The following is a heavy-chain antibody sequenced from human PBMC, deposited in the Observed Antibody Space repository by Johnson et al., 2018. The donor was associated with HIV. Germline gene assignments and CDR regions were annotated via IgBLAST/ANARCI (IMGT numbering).Heavy chain of an antibody. CDR2: IKSKTDGGPT. Sequence: VQVVESGGGLVKPGGSLRLSCAASGFTFSNAWMSWVRQAPGKGLEWVGRIKSKTDGGPTDYAAPVKGRFTISRDDSKTTLYLQMNSLKTEDTAVYYCTTAELGWTGLGAFDIWGQGTMVTVSS. D-gene: IGHD3/OR15-3a*01. J-gene: IGHJ3*02. V-gene: IGHV3-15*01. CDR1: GFTFSNAW. CDR3: TTAELGWTGLGAFDI.